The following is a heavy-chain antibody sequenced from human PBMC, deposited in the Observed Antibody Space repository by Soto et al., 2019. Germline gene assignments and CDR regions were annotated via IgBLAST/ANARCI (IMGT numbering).Heavy chain of an antibody. CDR3: AKGGSGSYSNAFDI. V-gene: IGHV4-39*01. CDR1: GDSIRSSSHY. D-gene: IGHD3-10*01. CDR2: FYYSGSP. J-gene: IGHJ3*02. Sequence: PSETLSLTCTVSGDSIRSSSHYWAWNRQPPGKGLEWIGGFYYSGSPYYNPSLKSRVTMSVDTSKNQFSLNLNSVTAADTAVYYCAKGGSGSYSNAFDIWGQGTMVT.